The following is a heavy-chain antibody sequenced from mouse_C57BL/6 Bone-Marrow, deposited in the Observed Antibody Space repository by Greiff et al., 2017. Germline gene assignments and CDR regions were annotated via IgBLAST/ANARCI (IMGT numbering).Heavy chain of an antibody. Sequence: VQLQQSGPVLVKPGASVKMSCKASGYTFTDYYMNWVKQSHGKSLEWIGVINPYNGGTSYNQKYKGKATLTVDKSSSTAYMELNGLTSEDSAVYYCARSGIYYWGQGTTLTVSS. J-gene: IGHJ2*01. CDR1: GYTFTDYY. V-gene: IGHV1-19*01. CDR3: ARSGIYY. D-gene: IGHD3-2*02. CDR2: INPYNGGT.